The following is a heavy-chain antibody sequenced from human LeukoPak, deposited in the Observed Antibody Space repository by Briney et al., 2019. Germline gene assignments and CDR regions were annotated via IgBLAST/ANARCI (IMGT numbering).Heavy chain of an antibody. Sequence: SETLSLTCTVPDGSISSDSYYWGWIRQPPGKGLEWIGSIYYSGSSYYNPSLKRRVTISVDTSKNQFSLKLSSVTAADTAVYYCARAQVVPAARPFDYWGQGTLVTVSS. CDR3: ARAQVVPAARPFDY. CDR1: DGSISSDSYY. V-gene: IGHV4-39*01. CDR2: IYYSGSS. J-gene: IGHJ4*02. D-gene: IGHD2-2*01.